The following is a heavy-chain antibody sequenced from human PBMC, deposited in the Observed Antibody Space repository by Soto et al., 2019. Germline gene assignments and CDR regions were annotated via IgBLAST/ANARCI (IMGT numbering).Heavy chain of an antibody. CDR2: MNPNSGNT. Sequence: ASVKVSCKASGYTFTSYDINWVRQATGQGLEWMGWMNPNSGNTGYAQKFQGRVTMTRNTSISTAYMELSSLRSEDTAVYYCARAPRHLTAGYYCGMDVWGQGTTVTVYS. CDR3: ARAPRHLTAGYYCGMDV. J-gene: IGHJ6*02. V-gene: IGHV1-8*01. CDR1: GYTFTSYD. D-gene: IGHD6-25*01.